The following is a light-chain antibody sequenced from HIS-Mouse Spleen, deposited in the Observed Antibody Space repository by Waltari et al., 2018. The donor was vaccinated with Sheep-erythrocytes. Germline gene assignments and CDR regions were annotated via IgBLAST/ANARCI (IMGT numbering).Light chain of an antibody. V-gene: IGLV2-23*01. CDR2: EGS. Sequence: QSALTQPASVSGSPGQSITISCTGTSSDVGSSNLFSWDQQHPGKAPKRMIYEGSKRPSGVSNRFSGSKSGNTASLTISGLQAEDEADYYCCSYAGSSTPWVFGGGTKLTVL. CDR3: CSYAGSSTPWV. CDR1: SSDVGSSNL. J-gene: IGLJ3*02.